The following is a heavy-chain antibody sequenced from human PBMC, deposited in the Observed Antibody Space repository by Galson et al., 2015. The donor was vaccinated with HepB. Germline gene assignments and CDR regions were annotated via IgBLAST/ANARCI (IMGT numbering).Heavy chain of an antibody. Sequence: SLRLSCAASGFTFSSYGMHWVRQAPGKGLEWVAVISYDGSNKYYADSVKGRVTISRDNSKNTLYLQMNSLRAEETAVYYCAKEGLVLLQYPRWFDPWGQGTLVTVSS. V-gene: IGHV3-30*18. J-gene: IGHJ5*02. CDR1: GFTFSSYG. CDR2: ISYDGSNK. CDR3: AKEGLVLLQYPRWFDP. D-gene: IGHD6-19*01.